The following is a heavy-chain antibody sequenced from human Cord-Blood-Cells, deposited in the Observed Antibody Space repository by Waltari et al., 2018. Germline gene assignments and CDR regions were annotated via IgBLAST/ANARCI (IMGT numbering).Heavy chain of an antibody. Sequence: QVQLVQSGAEVKKPGASVKVSCKASGYPFTGSYMHWLRPAPGHGLEWMGWINPNSGGTNYAQKFQGRVTMTRDTSISTAYMELSRLRSDDTAVYYCARDRSSSWYSHYYYYGMDVWGQGTTVTVSS. D-gene: IGHD6-13*01. CDR2: INPNSGGT. J-gene: IGHJ6*02. V-gene: IGHV1-2*02. CDR1: GYPFTGSY. CDR3: ARDRSSSWYSHYYYYGMDV.